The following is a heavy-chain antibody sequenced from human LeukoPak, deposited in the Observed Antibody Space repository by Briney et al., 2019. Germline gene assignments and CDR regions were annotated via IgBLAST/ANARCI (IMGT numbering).Heavy chain of an antibody. V-gene: IGHV1-46*01. Sequence: RASVKVSCKAPGYIFSSYYMHWVRQAPGQGLEWMGIINPRGDSTTYAQKFQGRLTMTKDMSTSTLYMELSSLRSEDTAVYYCAREHSASALDYWGQGTLVTVSS. CDR2: INPRGDST. CDR3: AREHSASALDY. D-gene: IGHD1-26*01. J-gene: IGHJ4*02. CDR1: GYIFSSYY.